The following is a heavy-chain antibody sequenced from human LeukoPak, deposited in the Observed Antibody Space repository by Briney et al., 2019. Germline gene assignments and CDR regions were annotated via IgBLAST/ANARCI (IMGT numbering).Heavy chain of an antibody. V-gene: IGHV5-51*01. CDR1: GSSFTSYW. Sequence: GASLKISCKGSGSSFTSYWTGWVRQMPGKGLEWMGIIYPGDSDTRYSPSFQGQVTISADKSISTAYLQWSSLKASDTAMYYCARLARYCSSISCSEFDYWGQGTLVTVSS. CDR3: ARLARYCSSISCSEFDY. CDR2: IYPGDSDT. J-gene: IGHJ4*02. D-gene: IGHD2-2*01.